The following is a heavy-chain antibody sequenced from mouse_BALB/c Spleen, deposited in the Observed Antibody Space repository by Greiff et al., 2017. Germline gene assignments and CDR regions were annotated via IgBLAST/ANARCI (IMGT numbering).Heavy chain of an antibody. V-gene: IGHV14-3*02. CDR3: ARAPYYGNYDYAMDY. CDR2: IDPANGNT. D-gene: IGHD2-10*01. Sequence: EVMLVESGAELVKPGASVKLSCTASGFNIKDTYMHWVKQRPEQGLEWIGRIDPANGNTKYDPKFQGKATITADTSSNTAYLQLSSLTSEDTAVYYCARAPYYGNYDYAMDYWGQGTSVTVSS. CDR1: GFNIKDTY. J-gene: IGHJ4*01.